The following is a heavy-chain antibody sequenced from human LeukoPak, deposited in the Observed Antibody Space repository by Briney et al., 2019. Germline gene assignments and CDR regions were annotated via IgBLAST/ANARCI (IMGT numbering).Heavy chain of an antibody. V-gene: IGHV3-30*04. CDR2: ISYDGSNK. CDR3: ARGPPTSRSGAHFDY. J-gene: IGHJ4*02. CDR1: GFPFSNYA. D-gene: IGHD5-12*01. Sequence: GGSLRLSCAVSGFPFSNYAMYWVRQAPGKGLEWVAVISYDGSNKYYADSVKGRFTISRDNSRSTLFLQMSSLRAEDTAIYYCARGPPTSRSGAHFDYWGQGSLVTVSP.